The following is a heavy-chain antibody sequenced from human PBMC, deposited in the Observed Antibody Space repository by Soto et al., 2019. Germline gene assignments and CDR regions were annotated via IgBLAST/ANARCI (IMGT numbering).Heavy chain of an antibody. CDR3: VFGDCTSSSCSYYFYGLDV. Sequence: GASVKVSCKVSGGNFRRYAISWVRQAPGQGLEWMGGILPIFGSPSHAQKFRDRVTITADESTSTAYLELTSLTSEDTAIYYCVFGDCTSSSCSYYFYGLDVWGQGTTVTVSS. J-gene: IGHJ6*02. V-gene: IGHV1-69*13. CDR2: ILPIFGSP. CDR1: GGNFRRYA. D-gene: IGHD2-2*01.